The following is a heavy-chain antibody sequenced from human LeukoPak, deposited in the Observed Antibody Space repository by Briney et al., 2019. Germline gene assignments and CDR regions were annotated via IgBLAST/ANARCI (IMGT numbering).Heavy chain of an antibody. V-gene: IGHV1-18*01. CDR3: ASGDYSGFNYGPLDS. Sequence: GASVKVSCKASGYAFSTNVISWVRQAPGQGLEWMGCIGASVPNTNHAQQFRGRVTMTTDTSASTVYMELRNLISGDTAVYYCASGDYSGFNYGPLDSWGQGTLVTVSS. CDR1: GYAFSTNV. J-gene: IGHJ4*02. D-gene: IGHD5-12*01. CDR2: IGASVPNT.